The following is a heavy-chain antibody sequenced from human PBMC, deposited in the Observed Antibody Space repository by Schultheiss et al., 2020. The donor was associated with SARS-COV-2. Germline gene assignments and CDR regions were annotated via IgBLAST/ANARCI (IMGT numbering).Heavy chain of an antibody. V-gene: IGHV2-70*11. CDR2: IDWDDDK. D-gene: IGHD6-6*01. J-gene: IGHJ2*01. Sequence: SGPTLVKPTQTLTLTCTFSGFSLSTSGMCVSWIRQPPGKALEWLARIDWDDDKYYSTSLKTRLTISKDTSKNQVVLTMTNMDPVDTATYYCARMDGSYSSSGGYFDLWGRGTLVTVSS. CDR3: ARMDGSYSSSGGYFDL. CDR1: GFSLSTSGMC.